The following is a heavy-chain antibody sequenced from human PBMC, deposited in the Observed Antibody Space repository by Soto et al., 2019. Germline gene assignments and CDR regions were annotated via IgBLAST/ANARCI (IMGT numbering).Heavy chain of an antibody. CDR1: GFTFSSYA. V-gene: IGHV3-23*01. CDR3: AKYSSEVSSRERGHLDP. CDR2: ISGSGGST. Sequence: GGSLRLSCAASGFTFSSYAMSWVRQAPGKGLEWVSAISGSGGSTYYADSVKGRFTISRDNSKNTLYLQMNSLRAEDTAVYYCAKYSSEVSSRERGHLDPWGQGTLVTVYS. D-gene: IGHD6-13*01. J-gene: IGHJ5*02.